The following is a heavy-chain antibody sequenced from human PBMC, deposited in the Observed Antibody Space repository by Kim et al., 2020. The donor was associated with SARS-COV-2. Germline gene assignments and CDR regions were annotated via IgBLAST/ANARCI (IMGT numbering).Heavy chain of an antibody. CDR3: TTQAVRSGYYPNDY. J-gene: IGHJ4*02. Sequence: APVKDRFTISRNDSKKPLYLQMNSLKTEDTAVYYCTTQAVRSGYYPNDYWGQGTLVTVSS. V-gene: IGHV3-15*01. D-gene: IGHD3-3*01.